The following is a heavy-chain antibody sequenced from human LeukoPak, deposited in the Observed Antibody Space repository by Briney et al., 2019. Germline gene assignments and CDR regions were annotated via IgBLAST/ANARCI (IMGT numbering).Heavy chain of an antibody. V-gene: IGHV4-4*03. CDR3: ARDYYGSGSYYMDY. J-gene: IGHJ4*02. Sequence: PGTLSLTCAVSGGSISSSNWWSWVRQPPGKGLEWIGEIYHSGSTNYNPSLKSRVTISVDKSKNQFSLKLSSVTAADTAVYYCARDYYGSGSYYMDYWGQGTLVTVSS. CDR2: IYHSGST. D-gene: IGHD3-10*01. CDR1: GGSISSSNW.